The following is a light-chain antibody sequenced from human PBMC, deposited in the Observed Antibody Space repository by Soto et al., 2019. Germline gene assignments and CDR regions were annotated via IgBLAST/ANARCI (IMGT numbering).Light chain of an antibody. Sequence: EIVMTQSPATLSVSPGERATLSCRASQSVSGNLAWYQQKPGQAPRLLIYGASTRANGIPARFSGSGSGTEFTLTISSLQSEDFAVYYCQQYNNWFSITFSQGTRLEIK. CDR2: GAS. V-gene: IGKV3-15*01. CDR1: QSVSGN. CDR3: QQYNNWFSIT. J-gene: IGKJ5*01.